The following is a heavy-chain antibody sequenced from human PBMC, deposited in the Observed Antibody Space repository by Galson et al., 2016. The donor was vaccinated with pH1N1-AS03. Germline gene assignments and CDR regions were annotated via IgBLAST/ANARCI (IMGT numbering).Heavy chain of an antibody. J-gene: IGHJ4*02. CDR1: GSSSSSISYY. D-gene: IGHD3-9*01. CDR3: ARHSDFDWLGPPYYFDY. Sequence: SETLSLTCTVSGSSSSSISYYWGWIRQSPGMGLEWIGSVYYSGNTFNNPSLKSRATISVDTSKTQFSLKLTSVTTADTAVYYCARHSDFDWLGPPYYFDYWGQGTLVTVSP. CDR2: VYYSGNT. V-gene: IGHV4-39*01.